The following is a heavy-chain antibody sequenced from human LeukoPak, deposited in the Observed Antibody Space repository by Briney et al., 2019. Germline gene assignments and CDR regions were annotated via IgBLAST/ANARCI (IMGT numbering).Heavy chain of an antibody. CDR3: AKDRSSGYTSPFDY. J-gene: IGHJ4*02. CDR1: GFTFSSYA. Sequence: PGGSLRLSCAASGFTFSSYAMSWVRQAPGKGLEWVSAISGSGGSTNYADSVKGRFTISRDNSKNTLYLQMNSLRAEDTAVYYCAKDRSSGYTSPFDYWGQGTLVTVSS. CDR2: ISGSGGST. D-gene: IGHD6-13*01. V-gene: IGHV3-23*01.